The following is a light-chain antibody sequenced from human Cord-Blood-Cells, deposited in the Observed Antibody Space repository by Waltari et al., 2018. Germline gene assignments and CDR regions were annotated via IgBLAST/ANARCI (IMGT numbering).Light chain of an antibody. Sequence: QSVLTQPPSASGTPGQRVTISCSGSSSNIGSNYVYWYQQLPGTAPKLLMYRNNQRPSGVPGRFSGSKSGTSASLAISGLRSEDEADYYCAAWDDSLGGYVFGTGTKVTVL. J-gene: IGLJ1*01. V-gene: IGLV1-47*01. CDR3: AAWDDSLGGYV. CDR1: SSNIGSNY. CDR2: RNN.